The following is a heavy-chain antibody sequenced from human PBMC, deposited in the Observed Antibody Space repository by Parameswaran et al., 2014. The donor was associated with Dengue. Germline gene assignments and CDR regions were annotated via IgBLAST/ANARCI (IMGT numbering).Heavy chain of an antibody. CDR3: STAYHDY. J-gene: IGHJ4*02. CDR2: ISSSTTYI. D-gene: IGHD3-16*01. V-gene: IGHV3-21*06. Sequence: WIRQPPGKGLEWVSTISSSTTYIQYADSVKGRFTISRDNAKNSLYLQMNSLRAEDTAVYYCSTAYHDYWGQGTLVTVSS.